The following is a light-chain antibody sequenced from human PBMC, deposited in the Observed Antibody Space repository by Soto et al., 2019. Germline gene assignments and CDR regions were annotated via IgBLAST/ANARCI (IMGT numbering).Light chain of an antibody. CDR3: QQYNNWPLT. Sequence: EKVMTPSPATPSVSPGETATPSRRASQSLTSYLAWYQQKPDQAPRLLIYGISTRATDIPARFSGSGSGTEFTLTISSLQSEDFAVYYCQQYNNWPLTFGGGTKVDIK. CDR1: QSLTSY. V-gene: IGKV3-15*01. CDR2: GIS. J-gene: IGKJ4*01.